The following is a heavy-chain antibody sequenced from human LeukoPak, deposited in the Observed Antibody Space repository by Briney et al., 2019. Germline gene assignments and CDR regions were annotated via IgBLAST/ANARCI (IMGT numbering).Heavy chain of an antibody. J-gene: IGHJ4*02. CDR3: ARGNYYGSGSYDY. D-gene: IGHD3-10*01. CDR1: GFTVSSNY. CDR2: IYSGGST. V-gene: IGHV3-53*01. Sequence: GGSLRLSCAASGFTVSSNYMSWVRQAPGKGLEWVSVIYSGGSTYYADSVKGRFTTSRDNSKNTLYLQMNSLRAEDTAVYYCARGNYYGSGSYDYWGQGTLVTVSS.